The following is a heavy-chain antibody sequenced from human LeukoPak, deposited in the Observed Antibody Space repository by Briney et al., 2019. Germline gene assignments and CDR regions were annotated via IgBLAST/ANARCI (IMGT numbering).Heavy chain of an antibody. J-gene: IGHJ6*03. V-gene: IGHV4-59*01. Sequence: SETLSLTCTVSGGSISSYYWSWTRQPPGKGLEWIGYIYYSGGTNYNPSLKSRVTISVDTSKNQFSLKLSSVTAADTAVYYCARGGSGAAAGTYYYYYYMDVWGKGTTVTVSS. CDR2: IYYSGGT. CDR1: GGSISSYY. CDR3: ARGGSGAAAGTYYYYYYMDV. D-gene: IGHD6-13*01.